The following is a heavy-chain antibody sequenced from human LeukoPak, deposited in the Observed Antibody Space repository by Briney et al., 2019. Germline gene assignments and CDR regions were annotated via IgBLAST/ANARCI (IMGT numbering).Heavy chain of an antibody. CDR2: INHSGST. J-gene: IGHJ5*02. CDR1: AGSFSGYY. D-gene: IGHD2-15*01. CDR3: ARGRPIRGVVVVAASYSRWFDP. Sequence: SETLSLTCAVYAGSFSGYYWSWIRQPPGKGLEWIGEINHSGSTNYNPSLKSRVTISVDTSKNQFSLKLSSVTAADTAVYYCARGRPIRGVVVVAASYSRWFDPWGQGTLVTVSS. V-gene: IGHV4-34*01.